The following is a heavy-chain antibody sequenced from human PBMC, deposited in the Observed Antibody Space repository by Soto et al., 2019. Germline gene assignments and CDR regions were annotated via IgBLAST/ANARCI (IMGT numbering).Heavy chain of an antibody. D-gene: IGHD6-6*01. CDR3: AREVGSSSSRWFDP. J-gene: IGHJ5*02. Sequence: QPGGSLRLSCAASGFTFSSYSMNWVRQAPGKGLEWVAVIWYDGSNKYYADSVKGRFTISRDNTKNTLYLQMNSLRAEDTAVYYCAREVGSSSSRWFDPWGQGTLVTVSS. CDR2: IWYDGSNK. V-gene: IGHV3-33*08. CDR1: GFTFSSYS.